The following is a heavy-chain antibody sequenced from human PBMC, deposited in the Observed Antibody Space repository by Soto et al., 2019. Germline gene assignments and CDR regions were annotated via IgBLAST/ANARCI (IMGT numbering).Heavy chain of an antibody. Sequence: TLSLTFTVSGGSISSGDYYWSWIRQPPGKGLEWIGYIYYSGSTYYNPSLKSRVTISVDTSKNQFSLKLSSVTAADTAVYYCARGMVRGVIIAHYNWFDPWGQGTLVTVSS. D-gene: IGHD3-10*01. V-gene: IGHV4-30-4*01. CDR3: ARGMVRGVIIAHYNWFDP. CDR2: IYYSGST. CDR1: GGSISSGDYY. J-gene: IGHJ5*02.